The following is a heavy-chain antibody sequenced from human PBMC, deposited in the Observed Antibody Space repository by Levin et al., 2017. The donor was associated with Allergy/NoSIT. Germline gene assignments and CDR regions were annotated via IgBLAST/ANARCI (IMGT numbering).Heavy chain of an antibody. Sequence: ETLSLTCAASGFTVSSNYMSWVRQAPGKGLEWVSVIYSGGSTYYADSVKGRFTISRDNSKNTLYLQMNSLRAEDTAVYYCARDNPPYSSGWYSDVWGQGTTVTVSS. CDR1: GFTVSSNY. CDR3: ARDNPPYSSGWYSDV. CDR2: IYSGGST. D-gene: IGHD6-19*01. J-gene: IGHJ6*02. V-gene: IGHV3-53*01.